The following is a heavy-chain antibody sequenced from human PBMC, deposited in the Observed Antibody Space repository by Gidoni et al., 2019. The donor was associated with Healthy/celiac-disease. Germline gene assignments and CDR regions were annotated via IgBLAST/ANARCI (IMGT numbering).Heavy chain of an antibody. J-gene: IGHJ4*02. Sequence: EGQLLESGGGLVQPGGSLGLSCAASGFPFISYAMSWARQAPGKGLEWVSAISGSGGSTYYADSVKGRFTISRDNSKNTLYLQMNSLRAEDTAVYYCAKVHYYDSSGYYDYWGQGTLVTVSS. V-gene: IGHV3-23*01. D-gene: IGHD3-22*01. CDR2: ISGSGGST. CDR1: GFPFISYA. CDR3: AKVHYYDSSGYYDY.